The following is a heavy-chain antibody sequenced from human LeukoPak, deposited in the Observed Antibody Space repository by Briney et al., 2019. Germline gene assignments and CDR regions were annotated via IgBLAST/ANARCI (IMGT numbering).Heavy chain of an antibody. Sequence: GGSLRLSCAASGFTFSGYGMSWVRQAPGKWLEWVSSISRSGSTKYYADSVKGRFTISRDNAKNSLFLQMNSLRAEDTAVYYCAKHGLPLVVISAPLDYWGQGTLVTVAS. V-gene: IGHV3-48*04. CDR3: AKHGLPLVVISAPLDY. CDR1: GFTFSGYG. J-gene: IGHJ4*02. CDR2: ISRSGSTK. D-gene: IGHD2-15*01.